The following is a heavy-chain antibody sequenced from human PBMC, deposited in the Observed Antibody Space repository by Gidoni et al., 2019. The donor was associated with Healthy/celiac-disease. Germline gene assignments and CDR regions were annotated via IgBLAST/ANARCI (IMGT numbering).Heavy chain of an antibody. CDR2: INPSGGST. J-gene: IGHJ3*02. CDR3: ASSYDSSGYLKRGGAFDI. CDR1: GYTFTSYY. V-gene: IGHV1-46*01. D-gene: IGHD3-22*01. Sequence: QVQLVQSGAEVKKPGASVKVSCKASGYTFTSYYMHWVRQAPGQGLEWMGIINPSGGSTSYAQKFQGRVTMTRDTSTSTVYMELSSLRSEDTAVYYCASSYDSSGYLKRGGAFDIWGQGTMVTVSS.